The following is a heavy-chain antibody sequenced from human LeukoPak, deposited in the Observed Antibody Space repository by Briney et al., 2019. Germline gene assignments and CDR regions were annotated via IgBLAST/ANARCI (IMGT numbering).Heavy chain of an antibody. CDR1: GGSINSPTYY. Sequence: SETLSLTCTVSGGSINSPTYYWGWIRQPPGKGLGWIGSIHYSGNTYYNPSLKSRVSISVDTSKNEFSLKLYSVTAADTAVYHCAKSDHSKTYYFDYWGQGTLVTVSS. J-gene: IGHJ4*02. D-gene: IGHD4-11*01. CDR2: IHYSGNT. CDR3: AKSDHSKTYYFDY. V-gene: IGHV4-39*01.